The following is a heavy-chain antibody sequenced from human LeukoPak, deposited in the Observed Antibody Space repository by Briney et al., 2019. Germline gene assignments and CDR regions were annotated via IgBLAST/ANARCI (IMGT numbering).Heavy chain of an antibody. J-gene: IGHJ4*02. Sequence: GGSLRLSCAASGFTFSSYTMNWVRQAPGKGLEWVSSITSSSSYIYYVDSAKGRFTISRDNAKNSLYLQMNSLRAEDTAVYYCARVQVVSDFWGQGTLVTVSS. CDR2: ITSSSSYI. D-gene: IGHD4-23*01. CDR1: GFTFSSYT. V-gene: IGHV3-21*01. CDR3: ARVQVVSDF.